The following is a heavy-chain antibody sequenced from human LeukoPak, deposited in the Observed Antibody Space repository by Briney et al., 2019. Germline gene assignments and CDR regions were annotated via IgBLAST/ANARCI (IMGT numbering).Heavy chain of an antibody. CDR3: ATLYS. V-gene: IGHV3-53*01. Sequence: GGSLRLSCAASGFSVTNYYMNWVRQAPGEGLEWVAVIYTGGTTNYADSVKGRFTISRDNSKNTLYLQMNSLRAEVTAVYYCATLYSWGQGTLVTVSS. CDR2: IYTGGTT. J-gene: IGHJ4*02. CDR1: GFSVTNYY.